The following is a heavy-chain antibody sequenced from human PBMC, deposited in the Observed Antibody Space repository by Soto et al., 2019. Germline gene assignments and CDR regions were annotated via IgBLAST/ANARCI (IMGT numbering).Heavy chain of an antibody. CDR3: VKARSSYDRWFDP. V-gene: IGHV3-64D*06. CDR1: GFTFSSYA. D-gene: IGHD3-22*01. Sequence: PGGSLRLSCSASGFTFSSYAMHWVRQAPGKGLEYVSAISSNGGSTYYADSVKGRFTISRDNSKNTLYLQMSSLRAEDTAVYYCVKARSSYDRWFDPWGQGTPVTVSS. J-gene: IGHJ5*02. CDR2: ISSNGGST.